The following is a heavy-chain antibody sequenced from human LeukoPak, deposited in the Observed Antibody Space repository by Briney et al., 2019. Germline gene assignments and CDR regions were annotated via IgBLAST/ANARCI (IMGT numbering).Heavy chain of an antibody. D-gene: IGHD3-10*01. CDR3: ARDFYGSRSYIDY. CDR2: INAGNGNT. Sequence: ASVKVSCKASGYTFTSYAMHWVRQAPGQRLEWMGWINAGNGNTKYSQKFQGRFTISRDNAKNSLYLQVNSLRVEDTAVYYCARDFYGSRSYIDYWGQGTLVTVSS. V-gene: IGHV1-3*01. CDR1: GYTFTSYA. J-gene: IGHJ4*02.